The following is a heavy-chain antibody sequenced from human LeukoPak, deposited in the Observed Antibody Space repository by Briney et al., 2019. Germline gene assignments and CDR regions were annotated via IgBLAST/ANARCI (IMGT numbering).Heavy chain of an antibody. D-gene: IGHD2-15*01. Sequence: AGGSLRLSCAASGFTFSSYWMSWVRQAPGKGLEWVANIKQDGSEKDYVDSVKGRFTISRDNAKNSLFLQMNSLRAEDTAVYYCARDRYCSGGSCYSDYWGQGVLVIVSS. J-gene: IGHJ4*02. V-gene: IGHV3-7*04. CDR2: IKQDGSEK. CDR1: GFTFSSYW. CDR3: ARDRYCSGGSCYSDY.